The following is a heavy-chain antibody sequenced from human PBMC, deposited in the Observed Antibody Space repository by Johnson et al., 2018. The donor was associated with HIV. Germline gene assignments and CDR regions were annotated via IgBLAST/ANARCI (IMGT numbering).Heavy chain of an antibody. CDR2: INWNGGST. Sequence: EKLVESGGGVVRPGGSLRLSCAASGFTFDDYGMSWVRQAPGKGLEWVSGINWNGGSTGYADSVKGRFTISRDNAKNSLYLQMNSLRAEDTALYYCASSITGAHRGAFDIWGQGTMVTVSS. V-gene: IGHV3-20*04. CDR3: ASSITGAHRGAFDI. CDR1: GFTFDDYG. D-gene: IGHD1-20*01. J-gene: IGHJ3*02.